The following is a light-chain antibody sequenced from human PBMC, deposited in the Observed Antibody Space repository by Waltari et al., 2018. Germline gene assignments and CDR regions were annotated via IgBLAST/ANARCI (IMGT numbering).Light chain of an antibody. CDR3: SSYTNINTLMV. V-gene: IGLV2-14*01. J-gene: IGLJ3*02. Sequence: QSALTQPASVSGSPGQSITISCTGSSSDIGRYNYVSWYQQHPGQAPNPFISEVTNRPSGVSFRCSGSESGNTAALTISGLQAEDEADYYCSSYTNINTLMVFGGGTHLTVL. CDR2: EVT. CDR1: SSDIGRYNY.